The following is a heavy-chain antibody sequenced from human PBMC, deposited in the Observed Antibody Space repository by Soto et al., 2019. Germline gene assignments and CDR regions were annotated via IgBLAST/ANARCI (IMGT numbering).Heavy chain of an antibody. Sequence: EVQLVESGGGLVKPGGSLRLSCAASGFTFSTYSMNWVRQAPGKGLEWVSSISSSGSYIYYADSVKGRFTISRDNAMNSLYRQMNSLRAEDTAVYYCARERGSGSFDYWGQGTLVTVSS. CDR3: ARERGSGSFDY. CDR2: ISSSGSYI. V-gene: IGHV3-21*01. CDR1: GFTFSTYS. J-gene: IGHJ4*02. D-gene: IGHD3-16*01.